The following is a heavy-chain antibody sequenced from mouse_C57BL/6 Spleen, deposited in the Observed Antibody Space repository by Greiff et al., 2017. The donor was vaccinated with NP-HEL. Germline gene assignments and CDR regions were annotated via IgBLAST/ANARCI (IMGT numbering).Heavy chain of an antibody. D-gene: IGHD1-1*01. Sequence: QVQLQQSGAELARPGASVKLSCKASGYTFTSYGISWVKQRTGQGLEWIGEIYPRSGNTYYNEKFKGKATLTADKSSSTAYMELRSLTSEDSAVYFCALFSTTVYFDYWGQGTTLTVSS. CDR1: GYTFTSYG. CDR3: ALFSTTVYFDY. J-gene: IGHJ2*01. CDR2: IYPRSGNT. V-gene: IGHV1-81*01.